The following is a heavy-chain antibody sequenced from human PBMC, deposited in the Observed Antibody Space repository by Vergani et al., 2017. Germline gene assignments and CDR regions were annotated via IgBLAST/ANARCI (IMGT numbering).Heavy chain of an antibody. CDR1: HYSICREYF. Sequence: QVHLQESGPGLVKPSETLSLTCSVSHYSICREYFWGWLRRSPGKGLEYIASIYRGGMTYYNPCLKSRATISIDTSEHVISLSLISVTAADTALSHCARHGGSGNYYHLFDSWAQGTLVIVS. V-gene: IGHV4-38-2*02. J-gene: IGHJ4*02. CDR3: ARHGGSGNYYHLFDS. CDR2: IYRGGMT. D-gene: IGHD3-3*01.